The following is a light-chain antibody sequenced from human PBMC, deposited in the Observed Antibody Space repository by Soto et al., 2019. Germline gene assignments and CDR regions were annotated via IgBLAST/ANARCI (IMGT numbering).Light chain of an antibody. CDR3: EEDNNWPPIT. J-gene: IGKJ5*01. Sequence: EIVMTQSPATLSVSPGERATLSCRASQSVSSNLAWYQQKPGQAPRLLIYGASTRATGIPARFSGSESGTEFTLTISSRQSEDFAVYYCEEDNNWPPITFGQGIRLEI. CDR1: QSVSSN. CDR2: GAS. V-gene: IGKV3-15*01.